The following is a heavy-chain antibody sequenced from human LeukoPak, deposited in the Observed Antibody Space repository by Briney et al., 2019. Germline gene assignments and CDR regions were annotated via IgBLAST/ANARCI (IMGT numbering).Heavy chain of an antibody. CDR2: IWYDGSNK. V-gene: IGHV3-33*01. CDR1: GFTFSSYG. J-gene: IGHJ4*02. Sequence: GGSLRLSCAASGFTFSSYGMHWVRQAPGKGLEWVAVIWYDGSNKYYADSVKGRFTIPRDNSKNTLYLQMNSLRAKDTAVYYCARDRGYSYGYEDYWGQGTLVTVSS. D-gene: IGHD5-18*01. CDR3: ARDRGYSYGYEDY.